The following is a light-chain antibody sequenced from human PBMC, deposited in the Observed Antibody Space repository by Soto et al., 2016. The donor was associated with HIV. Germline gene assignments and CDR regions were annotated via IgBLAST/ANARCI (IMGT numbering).Light chain of an antibody. CDR3: QQSDTIPLT. V-gene: IGKV1-39*01. J-gene: IGKJ5*01. Sequence: DIQMTQSPSSLSASVGDTVTITCRASQMINSYLNWYQQKPGKAPRLLIYAASSLQVGVPSRFSGSRSRTGSSLTITSLQPDDFATYYCQQSDTIPLTFGQGTRLEI. CDR1: QMINSY. CDR2: AAS.